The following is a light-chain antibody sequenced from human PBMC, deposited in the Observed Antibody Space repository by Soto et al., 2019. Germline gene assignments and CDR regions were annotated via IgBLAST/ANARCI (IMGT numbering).Light chain of an antibody. CDR1: QSVSSSY. V-gene: IGKV3-20*01. Sequence: EIVLTQSPGTLSLSPGERATLSCRASQSVSSSYLAWYQQKPGQAPRLLIYVASSRATGIPDRFSGSGSGTDFTITISRLEPEDFAVYYCQQYGSSITFGQGTRLEIK. J-gene: IGKJ5*01. CDR2: VAS. CDR3: QQYGSSIT.